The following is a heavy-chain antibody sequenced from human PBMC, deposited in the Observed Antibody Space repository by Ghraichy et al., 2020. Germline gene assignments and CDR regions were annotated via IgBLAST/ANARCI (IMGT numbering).Heavy chain of an antibody. CDR3: AKSPFQYSSGWYADY. V-gene: IGHV3-23*01. Sequence: GGSLRLSCAASGFTFSSFAMSWVRQAPGKGLEWVSAISGSGGSTYYADSVKGRFTISRDNSKNTLYLQMNSLRVEDTAVYYCAKSPFQYSSGWYADYWGQGTLVTVSS. CDR2: ISGSGGST. CDR1: GFTFSSFA. J-gene: IGHJ4*02. D-gene: IGHD6-19*01.